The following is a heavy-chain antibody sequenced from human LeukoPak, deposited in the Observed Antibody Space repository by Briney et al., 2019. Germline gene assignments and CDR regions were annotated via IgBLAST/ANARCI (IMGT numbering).Heavy chain of an antibody. CDR1: GGSISSYY. CDR2: IYSTGST. J-gene: IGHJ4*02. D-gene: IGHD6-13*01. V-gene: IGHV4-4*07. CDR3: ARQIASAGTAGFDF. Sequence: SETLSLTCTVSGGSISSYYWSWIRHPAGKGLDLIGRIYSTGSTNYNPSLKSRVTMSVDTSKNQFSLRLRSVTAADTAVYYCARQIASAGTAGFDFWGQGALVTVSS.